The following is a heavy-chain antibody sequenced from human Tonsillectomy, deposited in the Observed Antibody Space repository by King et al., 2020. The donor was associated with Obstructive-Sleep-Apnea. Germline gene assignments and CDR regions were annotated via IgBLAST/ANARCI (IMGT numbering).Heavy chain of an antibody. J-gene: IGHJ3*02. CDR1: VGSISSSSYY. CDR3: ALEVPSSGYAFDI. Sequence: LQLQESGPGLVKPSETLSLTCTVSVGSISSSSYYWGWIRQPPGKGLEWIGSIYYIGSTYSNPSLKRRVTICVDTSKNQFSLKLRSVTAADTAVYYCALEVPSSGYAFDIWGQGTMVTVSS. V-gene: IGHV4-39*01. D-gene: IGHD3-22*01. CDR2: IYYIGST.